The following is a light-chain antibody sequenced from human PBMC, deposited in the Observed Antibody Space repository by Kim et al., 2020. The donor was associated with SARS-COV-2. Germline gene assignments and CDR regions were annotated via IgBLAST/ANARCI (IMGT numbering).Light chain of an antibody. CDR3: QQFGASFT. CDR1: QHRSNSA. CDR2: AAS. V-gene: IGKV3-20*01. Sequence: LSPWEGATLSCRASQHRSNSALAWYQQRLGQAPRLLIYAASIRATGVPDKFSGSGSGTDFTLTISRLDPEDFAVYYCQQFGASFTFGPGTKVDIK. J-gene: IGKJ3*01.